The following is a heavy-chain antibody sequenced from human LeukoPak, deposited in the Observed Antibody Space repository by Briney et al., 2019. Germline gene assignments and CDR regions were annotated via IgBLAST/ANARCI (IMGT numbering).Heavy chain of an antibody. Sequence: GASVKVSCKASGYTFTGYYMHWVRQAPGQGLEWMVWINPNSGGTNYAQKFQGRVTMTGDTSISTAYMELSKLRSDDTAVYYCARPYSSGWYYFDYWGQGTLVTVSS. CDR1: GYTFTGYY. V-gene: IGHV1-2*02. J-gene: IGHJ4*02. D-gene: IGHD6-19*01. CDR2: INPNSGGT. CDR3: ARPYSSGWYYFDY.